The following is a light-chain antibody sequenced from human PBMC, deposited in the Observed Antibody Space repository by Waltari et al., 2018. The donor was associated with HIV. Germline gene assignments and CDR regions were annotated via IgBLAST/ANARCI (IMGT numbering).Light chain of an antibody. V-gene: IGLV2-14*01. J-gene: IGLJ1*01. CDR2: EVT. Sequence: QSALTQPAYVSGSPGQSITISCTGPSSDAESFDSVSWYHQHPGKAPTFMIYEVTNRPSGVSNRFSASKSGNTASLTISGLQAEDEADYYCGSYTAASTIIFGTGTKFTVL. CDR3: GSYTAASTII. CDR1: SSDAESFDS.